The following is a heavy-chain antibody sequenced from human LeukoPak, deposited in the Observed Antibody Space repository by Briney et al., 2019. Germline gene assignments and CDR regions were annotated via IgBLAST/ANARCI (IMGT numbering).Heavy chain of an antibody. CDR1: GFTFSSYA. V-gene: IGHV3-23*01. Sequence: GGSLRLSCAASGFTFSSYAMSWVRQAPGKGLEWVSAISGSGGSTYYADSVKGRFTISRDNSKNTLYLQMNSLRAEDTAVYYCARAEGGYSGYFVYWGQGTLVTVSS. D-gene: IGHD5-12*01. CDR3: ARAEGGYSGYFVY. J-gene: IGHJ4*02. CDR2: ISGSGGST.